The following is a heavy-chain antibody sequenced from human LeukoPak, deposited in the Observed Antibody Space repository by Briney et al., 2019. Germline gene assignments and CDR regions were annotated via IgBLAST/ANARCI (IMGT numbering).Heavy chain of an antibody. J-gene: IGHJ4*02. CDR3: AREGATTRPLDY. V-gene: IGHV4-4*07. CDR2: IYTSGST. CDR1: GDSISGYY. D-gene: IGHD1-26*01. Sequence: SETLSLTCSVSGDSISGYYWTWMRQPAGKGLEWIGRIYTSGSTNYSPSLKSRVTMSVDTSKNQFFLNLTSVTAADTAVYYCAREGATTRPLDYWGQGTLVTVSS.